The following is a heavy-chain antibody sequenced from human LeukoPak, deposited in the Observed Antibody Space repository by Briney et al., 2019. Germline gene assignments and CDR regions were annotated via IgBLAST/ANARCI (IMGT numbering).Heavy chain of an antibody. J-gene: IGHJ4*02. CDR1: GGTFSSYA. CDR3: ARGAWRYGDY. Sequence: ASVKVSCKASGGTFSSYAISWVRQAPGQGLEWMGRIIPNGGSTRYAQKFQGRVTVTRDTSTSTVYMELSSLRSGDTAVYCCARGAWRYGDYWGQGTLVTVSS. CDR2: IIPNGGST. V-gene: IGHV1-46*01. D-gene: IGHD1-1*01.